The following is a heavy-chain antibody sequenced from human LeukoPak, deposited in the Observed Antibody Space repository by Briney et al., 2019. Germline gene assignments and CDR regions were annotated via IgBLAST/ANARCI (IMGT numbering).Heavy chain of an antibody. CDR3: ARHVHGWPFDY. CDR1: GGSISSYY. J-gene: IGHJ4*02. Sequence: SETLSLTCTVSGGSISSYYWSWIRQPPGKGLEWIGYIYYSGSTNYNPSLKSRVTISVDTSKNQFSLKLSSVTAADTAVYYCARHVHGWPFDYWGQGTLVTVSS. D-gene: IGHD6-19*01. CDR2: IYYSGST. V-gene: IGHV4-59*08.